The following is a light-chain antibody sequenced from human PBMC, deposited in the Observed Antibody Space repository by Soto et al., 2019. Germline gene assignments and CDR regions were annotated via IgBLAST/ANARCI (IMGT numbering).Light chain of an antibody. CDR3: QQRTNWLT. V-gene: IGKV3-11*01. CDR1: QNVSTY. Sequence: EIVLTQSPATLSLSPGERVTISCRASQNVSTYLAWYQQTPCQAPRLLIYDASDRATGIPARFSGSGSGTDCTLTISSLEPEDFAVYYCQQRTNWLTFGPGTKVDIK. J-gene: IGKJ3*01. CDR2: DAS.